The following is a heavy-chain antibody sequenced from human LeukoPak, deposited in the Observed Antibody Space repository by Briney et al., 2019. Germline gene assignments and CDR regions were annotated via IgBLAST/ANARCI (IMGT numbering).Heavy chain of an antibody. CDR1: GYTFNSYG. CDR2: ISAYNGNT. Sequence: GASVKVSCKASGYTFNSYGISWVRQAPGQGLEWMGWISAYNGNTNYVQKLQGRVTMTTDTSTSTAYMDLRSLRSDDTAVYYCARVPGYSSRQYYYYYYYMDVWGKGTTVTVSS. J-gene: IGHJ6*03. CDR3: ARVPGYSSRQYYYYYYYMDV. V-gene: IGHV1-18*01. D-gene: IGHD6-13*01.